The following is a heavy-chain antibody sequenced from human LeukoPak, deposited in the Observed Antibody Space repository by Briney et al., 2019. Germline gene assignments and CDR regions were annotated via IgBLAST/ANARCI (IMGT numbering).Heavy chain of an antibody. CDR2: ISAYNGNT. Sequence: ASVKVSCKASGYTFTSYGISWVRQAPGQGLEWMGWISAYNGNTNYAQKFQGRVTMTRNTSISTAHMELSSLRSEDTAVYYCARAGGAHNWFDPWGQGTLVTVSS. J-gene: IGHJ5*02. V-gene: IGHV1-18*01. CDR1: GYTFTSYG. D-gene: IGHD1-1*01. CDR3: ARAGGAHNWFDP.